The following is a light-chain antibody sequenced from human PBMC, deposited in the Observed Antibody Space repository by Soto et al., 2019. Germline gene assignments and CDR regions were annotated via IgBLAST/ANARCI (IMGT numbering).Light chain of an antibody. CDR3: QQSSSTFT. CDR2: AAS. J-gene: IGKJ4*01. V-gene: IGKV1-39*01. CDR1: QTISNY. Sequence: DIPMTQSPSSLAASVGDRVTITCRASQTISNYLNWYQQKPGKAPKLLIYAASTLQSGVPSRFSGSGSVTDFTLTISSLQPEDFATYYCQQSSSTFTFGGGTKVEIK.